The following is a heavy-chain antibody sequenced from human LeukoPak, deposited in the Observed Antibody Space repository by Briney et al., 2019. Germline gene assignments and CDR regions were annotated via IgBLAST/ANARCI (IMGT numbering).Heavy chain of an antibody. CDR1: GGSISSANYY. CDR3: ARDRGRMVYAVWFDP. CDR2: IDTSGSA. V-gene: IGHV4-61*02. J-gene: IGHJ5*02. Sequence: SETLSLTCTVSGGSISSANYYWSWIRQPAGKGLEWIGRIDTSGSATYNPSLKSRVTISIDTSKNQFSLKLGSVTAADTAVYYCARDRGRMVYAVWFDPWGQGTLVTVSS. D-gene: IGHD2-8*01.